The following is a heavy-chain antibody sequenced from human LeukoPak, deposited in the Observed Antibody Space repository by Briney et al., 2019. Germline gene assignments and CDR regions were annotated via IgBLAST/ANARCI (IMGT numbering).Heavy chain of an antibody. Sequence: GGSLRLSCAASGFTVRSYDMHWVRQVAGKGLGWVSAISTASNPHYAASVQGRFTIFRANAENSLYLQMNSLSAEDTAVYYCAGELGIEGYWYFELWGRGTLVTVSS. CDR3: AGELGIEGYWYFEL. J-gene: IGHJ2*01. V-gene: IGHV3-13*05. CDR2: ISTASNP. D-gene: IGHD7-27*01. CDR1: GFTVRSYD.